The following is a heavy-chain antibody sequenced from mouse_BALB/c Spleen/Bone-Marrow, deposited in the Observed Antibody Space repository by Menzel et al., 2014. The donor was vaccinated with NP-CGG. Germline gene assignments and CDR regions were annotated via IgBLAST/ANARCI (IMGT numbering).Heavy chain of an antibody. Sequence: EVKLVESGGGLVQPGGSLKLSCAASRFDFSRYWMSWVRQAPGKGLEWIGEINPDSSTINYTPSLKDKFIISRDNAKSTLYLQMSKVRSEDTALYYCARLNYYGNLFVWGAGTTVTVSS. CDR2: INPDSSTI. CDR3: ARLNYYGNLFV. CDR1: RFDFSRYW. J-gene: IGHJ1*01. D-gene: IGHD1-1*01. V-gene: IGHV4-1*02.